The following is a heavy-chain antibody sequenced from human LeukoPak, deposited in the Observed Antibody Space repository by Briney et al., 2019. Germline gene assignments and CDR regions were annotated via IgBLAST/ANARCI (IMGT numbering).Heavy chain of an antibody. D-gene: IGHD3-10*01. Sequence: SVKVSCKASGYTFTSYGISWVRQAPGQGLEWMGRIIPILGIANYAQKFQGRVTITADKSTSTAYMELSSLRSEDTAVYYCARHPPPYGSGSYSRPLDYWGQGTLVTVSS. CDR3: ARHPPPYGSGSYSRPLDY. CDR2: IIPILGIA. V-gene: IGHV1-69*04. CDR1: GYTFTSYG. J-gene: IGHJ4*02.